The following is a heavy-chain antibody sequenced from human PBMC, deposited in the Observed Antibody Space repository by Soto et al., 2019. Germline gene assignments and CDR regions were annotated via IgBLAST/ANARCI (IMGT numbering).Heavy chain of an antibody. CDR3: ARGGAGYYFDY. J-gene: IGHJ4*02. CDR1: GYTFINYA. V-gene: IGHV1-3*01. Sequence: ASVKVSCKASGYTFINYAIHWVRQAPGQRLEWMGWINAGNGDTKYSQKFQGRVTITRDTSANTAYMELSGLRSEGTAVYYCARGGAGYYFDYWGQGTLVNVSS. CDR2: INAGNGDT. D-gene: IGHD2-15*01.